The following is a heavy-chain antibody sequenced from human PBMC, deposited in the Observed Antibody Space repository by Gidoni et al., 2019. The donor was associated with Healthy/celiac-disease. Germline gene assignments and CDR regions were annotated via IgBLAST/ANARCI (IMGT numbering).Heavy chain of an antibody. CDR1: GGSFSGYY. CDR3: AREILDSSSWPSPYYFDY. CDR2: INHSGST. Sequence: QVQLQQWGAGRLKPSETLSLTCAVYGGSFSGYYWSWIRQPPGKGLEWIGEINHSGSTNYNPSLKSRVTISVDTSKNQFSLKLSSVTAADTAVYYCAREILDSSSWPSPYYFDYWGQGTLVTVSS. J-gene: IGHJ4*02. D-gene: IGHD6-13*01. V-gene: IGHV4-34*01.